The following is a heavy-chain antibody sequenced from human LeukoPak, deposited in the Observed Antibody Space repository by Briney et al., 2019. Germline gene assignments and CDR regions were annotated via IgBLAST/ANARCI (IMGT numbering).Heavy chain of an antibody. CDR1: GYTFTSYG. V-gene: IGHV1-18*01. Sequence: GASVKVSCKASGYTFTSYGISWVRQAPGQGLEWMGWISAYNGNTNYAQKLQGRVTMTTDTSTSTAYMELRSLRSDDTAVYYCARDQSPYYYDSSGLNWFDPWGQGTLVTVSS. J-gene: IGHJ5*02. CDR2: ISAYNGNT. D-gene: IGHD3-22*01. CDR3: ARDQSPYYYDSSGLNWFDP.